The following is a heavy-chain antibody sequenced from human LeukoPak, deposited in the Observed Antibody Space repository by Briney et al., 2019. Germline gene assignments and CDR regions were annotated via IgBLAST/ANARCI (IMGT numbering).Heavy chain of an antibody. CDR2: INPRGGST. CDR1: GYTFTRYH. V-gene: IGHV1-46*01. D-gene: IGHD3-22*01. J-gene: IGHJ4*02. CDR3: ARRLYDSTGYPYYYFDS. Sequence: ASVKVSCKASGYTFTRYHMDWVRQAPGQGLEWLGVINPRGGSTTYAQKFQGRVTMTRDKSTSTMYMEMSSLRSEDTAVYYCARRLYDSTGYPYYYFDSSGQGTLVTVSS.